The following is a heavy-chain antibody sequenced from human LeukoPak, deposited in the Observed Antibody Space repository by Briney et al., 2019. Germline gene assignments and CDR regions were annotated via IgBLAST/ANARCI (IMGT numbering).Heavy chain of an antibody. J-gene: IGHJ6*02. D-gene: IGHD3-3*01. CDR2: IYYSGST. V-gene: IGHV4-39*01. CDR3: ARHSLDDFWSGLGYYYYGMDV. CDR1: GGSISGSSYY. Sequence: SETLSLTCTVSGGSISGSSYYWGWIRQPPGKGLEWIGSIYYSGSTYYNPSLKSRVTTSVDTSKNQFSLKLSSVTAADTAVYYCARHSLDDFWSGLGYYYYGMDVWGQGTTVTVSS.